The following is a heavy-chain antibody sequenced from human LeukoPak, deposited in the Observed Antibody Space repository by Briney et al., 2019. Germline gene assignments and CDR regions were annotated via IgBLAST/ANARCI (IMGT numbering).Heavy chain of an antibody. CDR2: IYYSGST. CDR1: GGSISSYY. D-gene: IGHD3-10*01. V-gene: IGHV4-59*01. Sequence: SETLSLTCTVSGGSISSYYWSWIRQPPGKGLEWIGYIYYSGSTNYNPSLKSRVTISVGTSKNQFSLKLSSVTAADTAVYYCARVGNYYGSGSYHYYYGMDVWGQGTTVTVSS. J-gene: IGHJ6*02. CDR3: ARVGNYYGSGSYHYYYGMDV.